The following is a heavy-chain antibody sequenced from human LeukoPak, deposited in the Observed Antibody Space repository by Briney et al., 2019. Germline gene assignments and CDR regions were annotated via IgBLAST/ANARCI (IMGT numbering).Heavy chain of an antibody. CDR1: GYSFTSYW. CDR2: IYPGDSDT. D-gene: IGHD2-21*02. V-gene: IGHV5-51*01. Sequence: GESLKISCKGSGYSFTSYWIGWVRPMPGKGLEWMGIIYPGDSDTRYSPSFQGQVTISADKSISTAYLQWSSLKASDTAMYYCARQAGVTAWDDAFDIWGQGTMVTVSS. J-gene: IGHJ3*02. CDR3: ARQAGVTAWDDAFDI.